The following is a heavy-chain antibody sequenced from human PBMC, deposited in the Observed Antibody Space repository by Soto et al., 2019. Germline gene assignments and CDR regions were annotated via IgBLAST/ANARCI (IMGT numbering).Heavy chain of an antibody. D-gene: IGHD3-22*01. J-gene: IGHJ5*02. CDR1: GGTFSSYA. V-gene: IGHV1-69*13. CDR3: ASRSVNSSGYYSFDP. CDR2: IIPIFGTA. Sequence: ASVKVSCKASGGTFSSYAISWVRQAPGQGLEWMGGIIPIFGTANYAQKFQGRVTITADESTSTAYMELSSLRSEDTTVYYCASRSVNSSGYYSFDPWGQGTLVTVSS.